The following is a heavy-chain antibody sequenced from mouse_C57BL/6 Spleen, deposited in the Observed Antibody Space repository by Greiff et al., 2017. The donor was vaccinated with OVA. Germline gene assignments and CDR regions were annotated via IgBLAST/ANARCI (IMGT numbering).Heavy chain of an antibody. CDR3: TRSSYGSSSWYFDV. D-gene: IGHD1-1*01. J-gene: IGHJ1*03. CDR1: GYTFTDYE. V-gene: IGHV1-15*01. CDR2: IDPETGGT. Sequence: QVQLKESGAELVRPGASVTLSCKASGYTFTDYEMHWVKQTPVHGLEWIGAIDPETGGTAYNQKFKGKAILTADKSSSAAYMELRSLTSEDSAVYYCTRSSYGSSSWYFDVWGTGTTVTVSS.